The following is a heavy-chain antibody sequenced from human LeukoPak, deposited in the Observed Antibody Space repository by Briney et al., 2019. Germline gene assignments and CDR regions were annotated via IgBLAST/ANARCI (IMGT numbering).Heavy chain of an antibody. CDR3: DLTTVMSGYLFNN. CDR1: GGSFSTYF. V-gene: IGHV4-34*01. J-gene: IGHJ4*02. Sequence: SETLSLTCAVSGGSFSTYFRHWYRQPPGKGLEYIGEIHHSGNTYYNPAPKSRVTITEDTSKNQLSLRLNSVTAADTAMYYCDLTTVMSGYLFNNWGQGALVTVSS. D-gene: IGHD4-17*01. CDR2: IHHSGNT.